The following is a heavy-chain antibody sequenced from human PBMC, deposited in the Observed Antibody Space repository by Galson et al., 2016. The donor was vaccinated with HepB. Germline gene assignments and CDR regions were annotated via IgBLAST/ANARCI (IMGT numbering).Heavy chain of an antibody. CDR3: ARSLTGYYDFWGASYNYYSIDV. V-gene: IGHV5-51*01. CDR2: IYPGDFDT. D-gene: IGHD3-3*01. J-gene: IGHJ6*02. Sequence: QSGAEVKKPGESLKISCKGSGYSFDSYWIGWVRQMPGKGLEWMGIIYPGDFDTRYSPSFQDQVTISVDKSISTAYLQWSSMTASDTAMYYCARSLTGYYDFWGASYNYYSIDVWGQGTTVIVS. CDR1: GYSFDSYW.